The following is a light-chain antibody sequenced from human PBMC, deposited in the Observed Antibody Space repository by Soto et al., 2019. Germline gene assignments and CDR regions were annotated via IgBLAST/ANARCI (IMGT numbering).Light chain of an antibody. CDR3: QQYDSSPRT. CDR1: QSISDT. J-gene: IGKJ1*01. V-gene: IGKV3-20*01. CDR2: GPS. Sequence: EIVMTQSPATLSVSPGGGATLSCRASQSISDTLAWYQQKPGQAPRLLIYGPSSRATGIPDRFSGSGSGTDFPLTINRLEPEDFAVYYCQQYDSSPRTFGQGTKVDIK.